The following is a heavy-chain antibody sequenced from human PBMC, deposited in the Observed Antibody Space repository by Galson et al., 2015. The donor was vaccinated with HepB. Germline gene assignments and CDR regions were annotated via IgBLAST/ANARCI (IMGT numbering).Heavy chain of an antibody. J-gene: IGHJ4*02. CDR3: ARDQALFDY. Sequence: SLRLSCAASGFTFSSYGMHWVRQAPGKGLGWVAVIWYDGSNKYYADSVKGRFTISRDNSKNTLYLQMNSLRAEDTAVYYCARDQALFDYRGQGTLVTVSS. CDR1: GFTFSSYG. CDR2: IWYDGSNK. V-gene: IGHV3-33*08.